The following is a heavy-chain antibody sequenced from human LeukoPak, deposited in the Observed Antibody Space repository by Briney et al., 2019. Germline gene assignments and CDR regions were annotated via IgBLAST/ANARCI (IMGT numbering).Heavy chain of an antibody. J-gene: IGHJ4*02. CDR3: AKLKGWYGEGYFDY. Sequence: GGSLRLSCAASGFAVSGNYMSWVRQAPGKGLEWVSVIYSDGRTYYADSVKGRFTISRDISKNTLFLQMTSLRAEDTAVYYCAKLKGWYGEGYFDYWGQGTLVTVSS. D-gene: IGHD3-10*01. CDR1: GFAVSGNY. V-gene: IGHV3-53*01. CDR2: IYSDGRT.